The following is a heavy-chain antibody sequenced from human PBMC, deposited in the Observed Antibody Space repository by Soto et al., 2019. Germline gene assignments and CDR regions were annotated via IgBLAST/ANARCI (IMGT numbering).Heavy chain of an antibody. CDR2: INPNSGGT. CDR3: ATVKVATVSYYFDY. D-gene: IGHD2-15*01. V-gene: IGHV1-2*04. J-gene: IGHJ4*02. Sequence: GASVKVSCKASEYTFTDYYIHWVRQAPGQGLEWMGWINPNSGGTNYAQTFQGWVTMTRDTSISTAYMELRNLRSDDTAVYYCATVKVATVSYYFDYWGQGTLVTAPQ. CDR1: EYTFTDYY.